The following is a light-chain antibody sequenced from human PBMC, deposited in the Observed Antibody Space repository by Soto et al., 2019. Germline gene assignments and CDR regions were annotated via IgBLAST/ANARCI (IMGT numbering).Light chain of an antibody. CDR2: AAS. CDR1: QGISSY. CDR3: QQLETYPIT. Sequence: IQLTQSPSSLSASVGDRVTITCRASQGISSYLAWYQQKAGKAPKLLIYAASTLQSGVPSRFSGFGSGTDFTLPISSLQAGDFVTFYCQQLETYPITFGQGTRLDIK. V-gene: IGKV1-9*01. J-gene: IGKJ5*01.